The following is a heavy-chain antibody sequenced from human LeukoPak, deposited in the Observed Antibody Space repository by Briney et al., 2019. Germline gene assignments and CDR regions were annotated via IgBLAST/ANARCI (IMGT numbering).Heavy chain of an antibody. CDR3: ARDRTWGDIVVVPAAIRYYYMDV. CDR1: GFTFSSYW. V-gene: IGHV3-7*01. CDR2: IKQDGSEK. D-gene: IGHD2-2*02. J-gene: IGHJ6*03. Sequence: PGGSLRLSCAASGFTFSSYWMSWVRQAPGKGREWVANIKQDGSEKYYVDSVKGRFTISRDNAKNSLYLQMNSLRAEDTAVYYCARDRTWGDIVVVPAAIRYYYMDVWGKGTTVTVSS.